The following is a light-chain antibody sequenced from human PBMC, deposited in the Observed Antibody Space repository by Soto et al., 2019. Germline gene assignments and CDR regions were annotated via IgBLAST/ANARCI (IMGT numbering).Light chain of an antibody. CDR2: GAS. V-gene: IGKV1-33*01. CDR3: QHYHNLPPFT. CDR1: QDIRTS. J-gene: IGKJ3*01. Sequence: DIQMTQSPSSLSASVGGRVSITCQASQDIRTSLSWFQQKPGRAPKLLIYGASNLETGVPSRFRGSGSGTDFTFTISSLQPEAIATYYCQHYHNLPPFTFGPGTKVDIQ.